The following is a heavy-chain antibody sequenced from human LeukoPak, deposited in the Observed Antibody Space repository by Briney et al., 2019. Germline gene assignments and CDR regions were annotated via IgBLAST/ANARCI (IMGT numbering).Heavy chain of an antibody. CDR1: GFTFSSYG. CDR2: ISGSGGST. J-gene: IGHJ6*03. V-gene: IGHV3-23*01. D-gene: IGHD3-3*01. Sequence: GGSLRLSCAASGFTFSSYGMSWVRQAPGRGLEWVSTISGSGGSTYYADSVKGRFTISRDNSKNTLYLQMHSLRAEDTAVYYCANPNGYDFWSGYWGYMDVWGKGTTVTVSS. CDR3: ANPNGYDFWSGYWGYMDV.